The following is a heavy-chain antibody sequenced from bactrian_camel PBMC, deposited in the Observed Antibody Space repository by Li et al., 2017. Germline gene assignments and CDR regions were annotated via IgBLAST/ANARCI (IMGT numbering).Heavy chain of an antibody. Sequence: VQLVESGGGSVQPGGSLRLSCAASGNTADRQCMAWFRQAPGEGRVKIATLFIPGGGKHYADSVKGRFTISQDNDKNTVYLQMTNLKPEDTAMYYCALAFISPFSGLGSCNRKVDYAYWGQGTQVTVS. J-gene: IGHJ4*01. CDR3: ALAFISPFSGLGSCNRKVDYAY. D-gene: IGHD5*01. CDR2: LFIPGGGK. V-gene: IGHV3S40*01. CDR1: GNTADRQC.